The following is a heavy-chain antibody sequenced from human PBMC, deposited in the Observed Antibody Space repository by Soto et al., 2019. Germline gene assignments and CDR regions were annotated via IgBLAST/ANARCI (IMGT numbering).Heavy chain of an antibody. D-gene: IGHD4-17*01. CDR1: GGSISSGGYY. V-gene: IGHV4-31*03. J-gene: IGHJ4*01. CDR2: IYYSGST. Sequence: QVQLQESGPGLVKPSQTLSLTCTVSGGSISSGGYYWTWIRQPPGKGLEWIGYIYYSGSTYYNPYLQSRVTISVDTSQNQFSQKLSSVTAADTAVHYCAGARQDTVTPHESRSDYWGHGPLVTVCS. CDR3: AGARQDTVTPHESRSDY.